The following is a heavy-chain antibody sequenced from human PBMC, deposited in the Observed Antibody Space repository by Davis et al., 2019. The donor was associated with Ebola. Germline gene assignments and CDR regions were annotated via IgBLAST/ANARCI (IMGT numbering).Heavy chain of an antibody. V-gene: IGHV3-21*01. CDR1: GFTFSSYS. Sequence: GESLKISCAASGFTFSSYSMNWVRQAPGKGLEWVSSISSSSSYIYYADSVKGRFTISRDNSKNTLYLQMNSLRAEDTAVYYCARGGSIAVAAGPRGNWGQGTMVTVSS. J-gene: IGHJ3*01. D-gene: IGHD6-19*01. CDR3: ARGGSIAVAAGPRGN. CDR2: ISSSSSYI.